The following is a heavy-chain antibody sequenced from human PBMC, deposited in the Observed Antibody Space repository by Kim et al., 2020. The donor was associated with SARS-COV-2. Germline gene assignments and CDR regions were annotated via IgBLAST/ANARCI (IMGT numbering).Heavy chain of an antibody. J-gene: IGHJ6*02. Sequence: ASVKVSCKASGYTFTSYAMHWVRQAPGQRLEWIGWINAGNGNTKYSQKFQGRVTITRDTSASTAYMELSSLRSEDTAVYYCAREGYSGYDLIRGPYYYYGMDVWGQGTTVTVSS. CDR1: GYTFTSYA. D-gene: IGHD5-12*01. CDR3: AREGYSGYDLIRGPYYYYGMDV. V-gene: IGHV1-3*01. CDR2: INAGNGNT.